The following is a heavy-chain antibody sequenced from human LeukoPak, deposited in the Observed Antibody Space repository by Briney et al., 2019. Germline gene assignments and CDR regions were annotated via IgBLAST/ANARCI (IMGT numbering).Heavy chain of an antibody. CDR2: LSGSGATT. Sequence: GGSLRLSCAASGFTFSSYVMSWVRQAPGKGLEWVSALSGSGATTYYGDSVKGRFTISRDNSKNTLYLQMNSLRAEDTAVYYCALLDRSGWYCIDNWGQGTLVTVSS. CDR1: GFTFSSYV. J-gene: IGHJ4*02. V-gene: IGHV3-23*01. CDR3: ALLDRSGWYCIDN. D-gene: IGHD6-19*01.